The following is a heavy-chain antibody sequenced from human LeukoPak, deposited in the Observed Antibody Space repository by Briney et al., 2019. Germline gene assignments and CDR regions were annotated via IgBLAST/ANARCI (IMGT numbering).Heavy chain of an antibody. CDR2: IYHSGST. J-gene: IGHJ4*02. D-gene: IGHD1-20*01. CDR1: GGSISSSNW. Sequence: PSGTLSLTCAVSGGSISSSNWWSWVRQPPGKGLEWIGEIYHSGSTNYNPSLKSRVTISVDKSKNQFSLKLSSVTAADTAVYYCARERVSGITGTLVAGFDYWGQGTLVTVSS. V-gene: IGHV4-4*02. CDR3: ARERVSGITGTLVAGFDY.